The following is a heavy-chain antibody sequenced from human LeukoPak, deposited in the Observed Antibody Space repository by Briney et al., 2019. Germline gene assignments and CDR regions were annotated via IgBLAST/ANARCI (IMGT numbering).Heavy chain of an antibody. CDR2: AFYSGTT. V-gene: IGHV4-59*01. CDR1: GGSINNYY. D-gene: IGHD1-14*01. Sequence: SETLSLTCTVSGGSINNYYWSWIRQPPGKGLEWIGYAFYSGTTNYNPSLKSRVAISIDTSKNQLSLKMTSVTPADTAVYYCARAREPLEYTYYFDYWGQGTLVTVSS. CDR3: ARAREPLEYTYYFDY. J-gene: IGHJ4*02.